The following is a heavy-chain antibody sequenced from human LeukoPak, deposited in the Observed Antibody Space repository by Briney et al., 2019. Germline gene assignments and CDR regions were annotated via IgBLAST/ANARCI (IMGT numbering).Heavy chain of an antibody. CDR2: ISGSGGSI. V-gene: IGHV3-23*01. CDR3: AKGEASSGCRRFDY. Sequence: GGSLRLSCAASGFTFDDYAMHWVRQAPGKGLEWVSTISGSGGSIYYADSVKGRFTISRDNSKNTLYLQMNSLRAEDTAVYYCAKGEASSGCRRFDYWGQGTLVTVSS. CDR1: GFTFDDYA. J-gene: IGHJ4*02. D-gene: IGHD6-25*01.